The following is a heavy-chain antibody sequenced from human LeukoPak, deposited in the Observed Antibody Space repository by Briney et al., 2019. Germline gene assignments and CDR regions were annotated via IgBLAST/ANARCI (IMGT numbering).Heavy chain of an antibody. CDR3: ARSLGSSVPDY. CDR1: GYSISSGYY. J-gene: IGHJ4*02. Sequence: PSETLSLTCTVSGYSISSGYYWGWIRQPPGKGLEWIGSIYHSGSTYYNPSLKSRVTISVDTSKNQFSLKLSSVTAADTAVYHCARSLGSSVPDYWGQGTLVTVSS. D-gene: IGHD6-6*01. V-gene: IGHV4-38-2*02. CDR2: IYHSGST.